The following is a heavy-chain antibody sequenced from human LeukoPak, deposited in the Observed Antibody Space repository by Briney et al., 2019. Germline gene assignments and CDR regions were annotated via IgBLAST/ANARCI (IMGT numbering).Heavy chain of an antibody. V-gene: IGHV3-23*01. CDR3: AKPPGGRSQATANAMDY. D-gene: IGHD5-18*01. CDR2: ISGSGGST. J-gene: IGHJ4*02. Sequence: LTGGSLRLSCAASGFTFSSYAMSWVRQAPGKGLEWVSAISGSGGSTYYADSVKGRFTISRDNSKNTLYLQMNSLRAEDTAVYYCAKPPGGRSQATANAMDYWGQGTLVTVSS. CDR1: GFTFSSYA.